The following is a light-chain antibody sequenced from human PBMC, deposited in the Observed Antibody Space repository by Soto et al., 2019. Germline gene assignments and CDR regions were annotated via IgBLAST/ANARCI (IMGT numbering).Light chain of an antibody. CDR2: DAS. V-gene: IGKV3-15*01. Sequence: EIVLTQSPATLSVSPGERATLSCRASHSAASAVAWYQQKPGQAPRLLIYDASTRATGITASFSGSGSATEFTLNMRRLQCEDLEVYSCLEYRDWQLNCGGGTKVHI. J-gene: IGKJ4*01. CDR1: HSAASA. CDR3: LEYRDWQLN.